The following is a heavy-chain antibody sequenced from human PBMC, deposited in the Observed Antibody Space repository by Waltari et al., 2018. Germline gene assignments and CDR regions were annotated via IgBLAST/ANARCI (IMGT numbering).Heavy chain of an antibody. CDR3: AKAVEIWFYAFDI. D-gene: IGHD3-10*01. V-gene: IGHV3-23*01. CDR1: GFPFSSYA. Sequence: EVQVLESGGGLVQPGGSLRLSCAASGFPFSSYAMTWVRQAPGKGRGGGASVSGSGTNTNYADSVKGLFTLSRDNSKNTLHLQMNSLRAEDTAVYYCAKAVEIWFYAFDIWGQGTMVTVSS. CDR2: VSGSGTNT. J-gene: IGHJ3*02.